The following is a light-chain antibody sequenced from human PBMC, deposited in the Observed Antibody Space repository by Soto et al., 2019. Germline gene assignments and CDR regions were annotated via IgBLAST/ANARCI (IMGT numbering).Light chain of an antibody. Sequence: EIVLTQSPGTLSLSPGERATLSCRASQSVTTSYLAWYQQKPGQAPRLLIYGASSRASDIPDRFSGSGSGTDFTLTISRLVPEDFAVYYCQQYVSSLWTFGQGTKVEIK. CDR2: GAS. CDR3: QQYVSSLWT. V-gene: IGKV3-20*01. CDR1: QSVTTSY. J-gene: IGKJ1*01.